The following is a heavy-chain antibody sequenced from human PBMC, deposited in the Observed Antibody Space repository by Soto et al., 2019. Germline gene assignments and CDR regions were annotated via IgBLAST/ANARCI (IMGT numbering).Heavy chain of an antibody. D-gene: IGHD3-10*01. Sequence: ASETLSVTCTVAGGSISSYYWSWISQPQGKGLEWIGNIYYSGSTNYHPSLNSRITISVDTSKTQFSLKLTSVTAADTAVYYFARHLKSGSSVIRGVDYWGQGILVTVSS. J-gene: IGHJ4*02. CDR3: ARHLKSGSSVIRGVDY. CDR1: GGSISSYY. CDR2: IYYSGST. V-gene: IGHV4-59*08.